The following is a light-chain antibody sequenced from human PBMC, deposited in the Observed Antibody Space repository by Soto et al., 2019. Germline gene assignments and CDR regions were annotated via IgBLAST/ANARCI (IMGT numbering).Light chain of an antibody. CDR1: QNVDSLS. Sequence: EIVLTQSPGTLSLSPGERVTLSYRASQNVDSLSLAWYQQKPGQAPRLLIYGASSRATGIPDRFSGSGSGTDFTLTVSRLEPEDFAVYYCHQHGPSPVFGGGTRVEIK. CDR3: HQHGPSPV. V-gene: IGKV3-20*01. CDR2: GAS. J-gene: IGKJ4*01.